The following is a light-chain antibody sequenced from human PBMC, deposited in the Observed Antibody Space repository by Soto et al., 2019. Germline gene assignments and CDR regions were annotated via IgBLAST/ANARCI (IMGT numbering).Light chain of an antibody. J-gene: IGLJ2*01. CDR3: SAYVGNNNLV. V-gene: IGLV2-8*01. Sequence: QSALTQPPSASGSPGQSVTISCTGTSSDVGAYNYVSWYQQLPGKAPKLMIYDVNKRPSGVPDRFSGSKSGNTASLTVSGLQAEDEADYFCSAYVGNNNLVFGGGTQLTVL. CDR1: SSDVGAYNY. CDR2: DVN.